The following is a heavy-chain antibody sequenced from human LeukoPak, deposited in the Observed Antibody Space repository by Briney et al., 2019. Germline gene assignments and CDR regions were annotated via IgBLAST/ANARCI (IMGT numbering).Heavy chain of an antibody. V-gene: IGHV4-39*01. CDR2: IYYSGST. Sequence: PSETLSLTCTVSGGSISSSSYYWGWIRQPPGKGLEWIWSIYYSGSTYYNPSLKSRVTISVDTSKNQFSLKLSSVTAADTAVYYCARVYSSGWYDPYYYYYGMDVWGQGTTVTVSS. J-gene: IGHJ6*02. CDR3: ARVYSSGWYDPYYYYYGMDV. CDR1: GGSISSSSYY. D-gene: IGHD6-19*01.